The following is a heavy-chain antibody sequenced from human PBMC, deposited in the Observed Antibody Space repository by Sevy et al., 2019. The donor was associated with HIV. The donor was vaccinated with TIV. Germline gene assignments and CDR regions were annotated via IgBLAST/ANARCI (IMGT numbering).Heavy chain of an antibody. CDR3: AKVLNPALESMMEVTVRSLKGFDV. CDR2: ISGFGNT. CDR1: GFTFNTHV. J-gene: IGHJ3*01. Sequence: RGSLRLSCAASGFTFNTHVMNWVRQAPGKGLEWVSSISGFGNTYYADSVRVRFTISRDNAKNTLYLQMNSLRADDTAVYYCAKVLNPALESMMEVTVRSLKGFDVWGQGTMVTVSS. D-gene: IGHD3-22*01. V-gene: IGHV3-23*01.